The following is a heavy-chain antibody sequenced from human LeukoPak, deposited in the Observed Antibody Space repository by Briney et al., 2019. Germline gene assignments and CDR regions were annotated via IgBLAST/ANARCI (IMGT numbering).Heavy chain of an antibody. CDR2: IYTSGST. CDR1: GGSISSGSYY. Sequence: PSQTLSLTCTVSGGSISSGSYYWSWIRQPAGKGLEWIGRIYTSGSTNYHPSLKSRVTISVDTYKNQFSLKLSSVTAADTAVYYCARDYYGSGSYSYYFDYWGQGTLVTVSS. V-gene: IGHV4-61*02. D-gene: IGHD3-10*01. CDR3: ARDYYGSGSYSYYFDY. J-gene: IGHJ4*02.